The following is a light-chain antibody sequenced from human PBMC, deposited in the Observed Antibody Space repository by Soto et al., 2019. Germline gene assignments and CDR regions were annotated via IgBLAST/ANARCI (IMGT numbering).Light chain of an antibody. CDR2: KAS. V-gene: IGKV1-5*03. CDR1: QSISSW. Sequence: DIQMTQSPSTLSASVGDRVTITCRASQSISSWLAWWQQKPGRAPKLLIYKASSLESGVPSRFSGSGSETDCTLTISSLQPDDFATYYCLQYKSYLWTFGQGTKVEIK. J-gene: IGKJ1*01. CDR3: LQYKSYLWT.